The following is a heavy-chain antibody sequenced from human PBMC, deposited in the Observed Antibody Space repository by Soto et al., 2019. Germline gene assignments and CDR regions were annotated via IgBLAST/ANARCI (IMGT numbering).Heavy chain of an antibody. CDR1: GFTFGDYA. V-gene: IGHV3-49*04. CDR3: TTFGLYYYYGMDV. D-gene: IGHD3-10*01. CDR2: IRSKAYGGTT. Sequence: SLRLSCTASGFTFGDYAMSWVRQAPGKGLEWVGFIRSKAYGGTTEYAASVKGRFTISRDDSKSIAYLQMNSLKTEDTAVYYCTTFGLYYYYGMDVWGQGTTVTVSS. J-gene: IGHJ6*02.